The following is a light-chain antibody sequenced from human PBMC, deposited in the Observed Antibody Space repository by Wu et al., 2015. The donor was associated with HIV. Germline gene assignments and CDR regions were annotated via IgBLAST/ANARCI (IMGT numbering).Light chain of an antibody. CDR1: QLIGSN. CDR3: QQYDIWPPYT. J-gene: IGKJ2*01. CDR2: SAS. Sequence: EIVMTQSPATLSVSPGERATLSCRASQLIGSNLAWYQQKGGQAPRLLIYSASTRAAGVPARFRGSGSGTEFTLTISSLQSEDFAVYYRQQYDIWPPYTFGQGTKLEIK. V-gene: IGKV3-15*01.